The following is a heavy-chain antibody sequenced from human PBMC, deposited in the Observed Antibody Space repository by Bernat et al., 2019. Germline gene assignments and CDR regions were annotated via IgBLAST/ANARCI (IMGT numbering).Heavy chain of an antibody. D-gene: IGHD3-3*01. CDR2: ISGSGDRT. Sequence: EVQVLESGGGLVQPGGSLRLSCAASGFTFGSYAMSWVRQAPGKGLEWVSAISGSGDRTYYADSVKGRFTIARDNSKNTLYLQMNSLRAEDTAVYYCANASWSAYYPDYWGQGTLVTVSS. V-gene: IGHV3-23*01. CDR3: ANASWSAYYPDY. J-gene: IGHJ4*02. CDR1: GFTFGSYA.